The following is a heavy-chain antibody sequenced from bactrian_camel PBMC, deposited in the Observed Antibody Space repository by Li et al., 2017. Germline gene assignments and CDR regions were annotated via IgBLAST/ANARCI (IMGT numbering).Heavy chain of an antibody. CDR3: AADSAVLILGGAIKADDFTY. CDR1: GNIDDSIV. D-gene: IGHD3*01. J-gene: IGHJ6*01. Sequence: HVQLVESGGGSVQAGGSLTLSFAASGNIDDSIVMAWFRQSPGKKREGVASIYSGGGSQYYADSVKGRFIISQDNAKKTLYLQINSLKPEDTSMYYCAADSAVLILGGAIKADDFTYWGQGTQVTVS. CDR2: IYSGGGSQ. V-gene: IGHV3S54*01.